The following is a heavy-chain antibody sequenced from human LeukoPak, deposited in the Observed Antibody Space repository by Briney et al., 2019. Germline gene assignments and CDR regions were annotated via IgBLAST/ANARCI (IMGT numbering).Heavy chain of an antibody. J-gene: IGHJ5*02. D-gene: IGHD2-15*01. CDR3: ARDNLGYCSGGSCYSDWFDP. CDR1: GGSISSYY. Sequence: PSETLSLTCTVSGGSISSYYWSWIRQPPGKGLEWIGYIYYSGSTNYNPSLKSRVTISVDTSKNQFSPKLSSVTAADTAVYYCARDNLGYCSGGSCYSDWFDPWGRGTLVTVSS. V-gene: IGHV4-59*01. CDR2: IYYSGST.